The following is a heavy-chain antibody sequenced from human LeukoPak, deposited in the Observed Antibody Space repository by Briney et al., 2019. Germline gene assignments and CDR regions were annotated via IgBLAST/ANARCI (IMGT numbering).Heavy chain of an antibody. CDR1: GGSISSSNW. J-gene: IGHJ3*02. CDR2: IYHSGST. Sequence: SETLSLTCAVSGGSISSSNWWSWVRQPPGKGLEWIGEIYHSGSTNYNPSLKSRVTISVDKSKNQFSLKLSSVTAADTAVYYCARDFPKQQLVLSRAFDIWGQGTMVTVSS. V-gene: IGHV4-4*02. CDR3: ARDFPKQQLVLSRAFDI. D-gene: IGHD6-13*01.